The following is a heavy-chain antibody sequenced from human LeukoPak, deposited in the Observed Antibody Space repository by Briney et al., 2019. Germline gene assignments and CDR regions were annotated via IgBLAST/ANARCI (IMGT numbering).Heavy chain of an antibody. Sequence: GGSLRLSCAASGFTVSSNYMTWVRQAPGPGLEWVSVIYSGGSTYYADSVKGRFTISRDNSKSTLYLQMNSLRVEDTAVYYCARGIAVADTGFFDYWGQGTLVTVSS. J-gene: IGHJ4*02. CDR1: GFTVSSNY. CDR2: IYSGGST. V-gene: IGHV3-66*01. D-gene: IGHD6-19*01. CDR3: ARGIAVADTGFFDY.